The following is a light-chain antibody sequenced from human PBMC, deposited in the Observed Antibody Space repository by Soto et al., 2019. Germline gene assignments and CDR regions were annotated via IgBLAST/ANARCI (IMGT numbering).Light chain of an antibody. V-gene: IGKV3-11*01. CDR3: RQRSNWPPVLT. Sequence: EIVLTQSPATLSLSPGERATLSCRASQSVSSYLAWYQQKPGQAPRLLIYDASNRATGIPARFSGSGSGTDFTLTISSLEPEDFAVYYCRQRSNWPPVLTFGGGTKVDIK. CDR1: QSVSSY. J-gene: IGKJ4*01. CDR2: DAS.